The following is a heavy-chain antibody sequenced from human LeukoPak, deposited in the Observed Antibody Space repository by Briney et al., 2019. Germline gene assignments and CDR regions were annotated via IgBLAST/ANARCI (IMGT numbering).Heavy chain of an antibody. Sequence: GGSLRLSCAASGFTFSSYSMNWVRQAPGKGLEWVSSISSSSYIYYADSVKGRFTISRDNAKNSLYLQMNSLRAEDTAVYYCASDDILTGYPFDFWGQGTLVTVSS. J-gene: IGHJ4*02. CDR2: ISSSSYI. D-gene: IGHD3-9*01. CDR1: GFTFSSYS. CDR3: ASDDILTGYPFDF. V-gene: IGHV3-21*01.